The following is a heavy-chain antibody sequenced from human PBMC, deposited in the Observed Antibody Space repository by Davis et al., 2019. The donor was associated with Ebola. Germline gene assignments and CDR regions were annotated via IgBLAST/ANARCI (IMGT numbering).Heavy chain of an antibody. CDR1: GYTFTGYY. V-gene: IGHV1-2*02. J-gene: IGHJ3*02. Sequence: ASVKVSCKASGYTFTGYYMHWVRQAPGQGLEWMGWINPNSGGTNYAQKFQGRVTMTKDTSISTAYMELSMLRSDDTAVYYCARGELAVAGPGPFDIWGQGTMVTVSS. D-gene: IGHD6-19*01. CDR2: INPNSGGT. CDR3: ARGELAVAGPGPFDI.